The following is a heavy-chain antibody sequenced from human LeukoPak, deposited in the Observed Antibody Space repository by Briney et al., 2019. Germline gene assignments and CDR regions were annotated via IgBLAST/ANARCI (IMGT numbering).Heavy chain of an antibody. J-gene: IGHJ4*02. Sequence: SLRLSCAASGFTFDDYAMHWVRQAPGKGLEWVSGISWNSGSIGYADSVKGRFTISRDNAKNSLYLQMNSLRAEDTALYYCAKDWGFDDSSGEFDYWGQGTLVTVSS. D-gene: IGHD3-22*01. V-gene: IGHV3-9*01. CDR3: AKDWGFDDSSGEFDY. CDR1: GFTFDDYA. CDR2: ISWNSGSI.